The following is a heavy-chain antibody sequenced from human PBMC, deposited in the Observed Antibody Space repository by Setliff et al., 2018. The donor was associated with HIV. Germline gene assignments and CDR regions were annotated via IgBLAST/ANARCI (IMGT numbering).Heavy chain of an antibody. D-gene: IGHD2-15*01. CDR2: IYHSGIT. J-gene: IGHJ4*02. V-gene: IGHV4-38-2*02. CDR1: GYSISSGYY. Sequence: PSETLSLTCTVSGYSISSGYYWGWIRQPPGKGLEWIGSIYHSGITYYNSSLKSRVTISVDTSKDQFSLNLTSVTAADTAVYYCASSPAWRSDSGLHTFDYWGQGTLVTVSS. CDR3: ASSPAWRSDSGLHTFDY.